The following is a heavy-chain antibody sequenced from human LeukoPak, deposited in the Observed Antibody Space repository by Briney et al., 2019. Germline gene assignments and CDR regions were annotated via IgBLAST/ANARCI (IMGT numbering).Heavy chain of an antibody. CDR2: ISSSGSTI. D-gene: IGHD6-19*01. Sequence: GGSLRLSCAASGFTFSSYEMNWVRQAPGKGLEWGSYISSSGSTIYYADSVKGRFTISRDNAKNSLYLQMNSLRAEDTAVYYCARDTSSGWFDYWGQGTLVTVSS. CDR1: GFTFSSYE. V-gene: IGHV3-48*03. CDR3: ARDTSSGWFDY. J-gene: IGHJ4*02.